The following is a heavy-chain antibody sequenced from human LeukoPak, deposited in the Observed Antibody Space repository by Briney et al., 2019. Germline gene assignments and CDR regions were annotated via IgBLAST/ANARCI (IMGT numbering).Heavy chain of an antibody. CDR2: ISGSGGDT. Sequence: GGSLRLSCAASGFTFSSYEMNWVRQAPGKGLEWVSVISGSGGDTYYADSVKGRFTISRDNSKNTLYLQMNSLRAEDTAVYHCAKGQQSGSYSSSDYWGQGTLVTVSS. CDR1: GFTFSSYE. D-gene: IGHD1-26*01. CDR3: AKGQQSGSYSSSDY. J-gene: IGHJ4*02. V-gene: IGHV3-23*01.